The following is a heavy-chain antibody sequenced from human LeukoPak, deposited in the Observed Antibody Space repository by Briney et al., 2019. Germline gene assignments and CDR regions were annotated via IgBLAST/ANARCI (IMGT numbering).Heavy chain of an antibody. J-gene: IGHJ4*02. Sequence: SETLSLTCIVSGGSISSYYWSWIRQPPGKGLEWIGYIYYSGSTNYNPSLKSRVTISVDTSKNQFSLKLSSVTAADTAVYYCARATDSGWYGFDYWGQGTLVTVSS. CDR3: ARATDSGWYGFDY. CDR1: GGSISSYY. CDR2: IYYSGST. V-gene: IGHV4-59*01. D-gene: IGHD6-19*01.